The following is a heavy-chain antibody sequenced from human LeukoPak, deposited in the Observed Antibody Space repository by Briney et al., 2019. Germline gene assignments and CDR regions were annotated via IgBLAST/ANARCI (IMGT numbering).Heavy chain of an antibody. V-gene: IGHV4-39*07. Sequence: SETLSLTCTVSGGSISSSSHYWGWIRQPPGKGLEWIGSIYYSGSTYYNPSLKSRVTISVDTSKNQFSLKLSSVTAADTAVYYCARVGSAGELDYWGQGTLVTVSS. CDR3: ARVGSAGELDY. D-gene: IGHD7-27*01. CDR1: GGSISSSSHY. CDR2: IYYSGST. J-gene: IGHJ4*02.